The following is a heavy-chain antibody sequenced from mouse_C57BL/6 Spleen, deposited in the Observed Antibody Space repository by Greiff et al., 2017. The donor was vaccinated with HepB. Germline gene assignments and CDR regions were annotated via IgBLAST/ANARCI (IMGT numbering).Heavy chain of an antibody. J-gene: IGHJ3*01. CDR1: GYTFTDYN. CDR3: AKGGPSTMIRGWFAY. V-gene: IGHV1-22*01. CDR2: INPNNGGT. D-gene: IGHD2-4*01. Sequence: EVQRVESGPELVKPGASVKMSCKASGYTFTDYNMHWVKQSHGKSLEWIGYINPNNGGTSYNQKFKGKATLTVNKSSSTAYMELRSLTSEDSAVYYCAKGGPSTMIRGWFAYWGQGTLVTVSA.